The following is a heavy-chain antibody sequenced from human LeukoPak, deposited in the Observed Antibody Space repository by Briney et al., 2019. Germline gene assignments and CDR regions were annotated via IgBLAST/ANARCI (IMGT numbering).Heavy chain of an antibody. CDR2: ISGSGGST. CDR3: AKVQYSSSWTPFDY. D-gene: IGHD6-13*01. V-gene: IGHV3-23*01. J-gene: IGHJ4*02. Sequence: GGSLRLSCAASGFTFSSYAMSWVRQTPGKGLEWVSAISGSGGSTYYADSVKGRFTISRDNSKNTLYLQMNSLRAEDTAVYYCAKVQYSSSWTPFDYWGQGTLVTVSS. CDR1: GFTFSSYA.